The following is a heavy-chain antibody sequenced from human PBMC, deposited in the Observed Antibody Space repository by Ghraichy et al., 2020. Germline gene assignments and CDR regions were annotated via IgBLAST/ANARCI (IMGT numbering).Heavy chain of an antibody. CDR3: AKAWGYCSGAGCRSYNWFTP. CDR2: ISHSGGNT. CDR1: GFTFSSYV. D-gene: IGHD2-15*01. J-gene: IGHJ5*02. Sequence: GESLNISCTASGFTFSSYVMNWVRQAPGKGLEWVSSISHSGGNTYYADAVKGRFTISRDNSKNTLYLQMDRLRAEDTAVYYWAKAWGYCSGAGCRSYNWFTPWGHGAMVTFSP. V-gene: IGHV3-23*01.